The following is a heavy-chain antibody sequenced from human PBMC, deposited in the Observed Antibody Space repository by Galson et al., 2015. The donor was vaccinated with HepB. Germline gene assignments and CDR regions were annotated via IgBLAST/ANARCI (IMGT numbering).Heavy chain of an antibody. CDR3: ARQIYEYVWGSYRDSYYFDY. D-gene: IGHD3-16*02. CDR2: ISASGDKT. V-gene: IGHV3-23*01. Sequence: SLRLSCAASGFTFGSYAMSWVRQAPGKGLEWVSAISASGDKTNYADSVKGRFTISRDNSKNTLYLQTNSLRVEDTAVYYCARQIYEYVWGSYRDSYYFDYWGQGTLVTVSS. CDR1: GFTFGSYA. J-gene: IGHJ4*02.